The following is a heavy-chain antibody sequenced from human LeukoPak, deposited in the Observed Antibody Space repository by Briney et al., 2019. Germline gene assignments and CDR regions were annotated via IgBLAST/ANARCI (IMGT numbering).Heavy chain of an antibody. J-gene: IGHJ4*02. D-gene: IGHD1-26*01. CDR1: GFTFSTYA. CDR2: INSGGST. V-gene: IGHV3-23*01. CDR3: ARASGSYHRSMAYYFDY. Sequence: SGGSLRLSCAASGFTFSTYAMTWVRQAPGKGLEWVSTINSGGSTYYADSVKGRFTISRDNSKNTLYLQMSRLRAEDTAVYYCARASGSYHRSMAYYFDYWGQGTLVTVSS.